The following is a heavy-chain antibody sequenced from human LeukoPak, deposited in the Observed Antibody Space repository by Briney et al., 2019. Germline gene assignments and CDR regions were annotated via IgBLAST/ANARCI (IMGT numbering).Heavy chain of an antibody. CDR3: ASARYCSSTSCSSFDY. J-gene: IGHJ4*02. D-gene: IGHD2-2*01. Sequence: ASVKVSCKASGYTFTSYGISWVRQAPGQGLEWMGWISAYNGNTNYAQKFQGRVTITADKSTSTAYMELSSLRSEDTAVYYCASARYCSSTSCSSFDYWGQGTLVTVSS. V-gene: IGHV1-18*04. CDR2: ISAYNGNT. CDR1: GYTFTSYG.